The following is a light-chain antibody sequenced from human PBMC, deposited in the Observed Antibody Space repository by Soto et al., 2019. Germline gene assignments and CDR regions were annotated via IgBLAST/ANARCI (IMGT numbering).Light chain of an antibody. CDR3: QHYNSYPFT. J-gene: IGKJ3*01. Sequence: DIQMTQSPSTLSASVGDRVTITCRASEDVNGWLAWYQQKPGTAPKLLIYDVSTLESGVPSRFSGSGSGTEFTLTINSLQPDDFATFYCQHYNSYPFTFGPGT. CDR1: EDVNGW. V-gene: IGKV1-5*01. CDR2: DVS.